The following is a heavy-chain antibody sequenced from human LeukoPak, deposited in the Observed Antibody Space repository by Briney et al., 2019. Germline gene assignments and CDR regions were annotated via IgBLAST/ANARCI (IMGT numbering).Heavy chain of an antibody. Sequence: SETLSLTCTVSGASISSYYWSWIRQPPGKGLEWIGEINHSGSTNYNPSLKSRVTISVDTSKNQFSLNLYSVTAADTAVYYCARGKLVVGGEIAYGGKGPRVTVSS. CDR2: INHSGST. D-gene: IGHD3-10*01. CDR3: ARGKLVVGGEIAY. J-gene: IGHJ4*02. V-gene: IGHV4-34*01. CDR1: GASISSYY.